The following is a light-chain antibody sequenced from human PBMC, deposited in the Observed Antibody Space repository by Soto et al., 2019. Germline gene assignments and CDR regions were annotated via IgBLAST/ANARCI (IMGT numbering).Light chain of an antibody. CDR3: MQALQTPPYT. J-gene: IGKJ2*01. V-gene: IGKV2-28*01. CDR2: LGS. CDR1: QSLLHRNGNNY. Sequence: DVVMHQSPLSLPVTPGEPASISCRSSQSLLHRNGNNYVDWYLQKPGQSPQLLIYLGSTRASGVPDRFSGSGSGIEFTLKISRVEAEDVGVYYCMQALQTPPYTFGQGAKLEIK.